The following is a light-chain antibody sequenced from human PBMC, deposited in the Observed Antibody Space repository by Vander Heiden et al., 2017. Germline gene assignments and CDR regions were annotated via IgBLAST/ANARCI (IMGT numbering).Light chain of an antibody. J-gene: IGKJ1*01. CDR1: QSVLYSSNNKNY. CDR2: WAS. V-gene: IGKV4-1*01. CDR3: QQDYSTPQT. Sequence: DIVMTQSPDSLAVSLGERATINCKSSQSVLYSSNNKNYLAWYQQKPGQPPKLLIYWASTRESGVPDRFSGSGSGTDFTLTISSLQAEDVAVYYCQQDYSTPQTFGQGTKVKIK.